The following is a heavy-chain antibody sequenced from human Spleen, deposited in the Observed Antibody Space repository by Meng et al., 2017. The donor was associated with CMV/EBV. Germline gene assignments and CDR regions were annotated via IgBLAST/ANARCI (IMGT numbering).Heavy chain of an antibody. J-gene: IGHJ3*02. CDR1: GYTFTSYD. CDR3: ARTYDIVRYPFDI. Sequence: ASVKVSCKASGYTFTSYDINWVRQATGQGLEWMGWMNPNSGGTNFAQKFLGRVTMTRDTSISTAYMELKRLTSDDTAIYYCARTYDIVRYPFDIWGQGTAVTVSS. V-gene: IGHV1-2*02. D-gene: IGHD5-12*01. CDR2: MNPNSGGT.